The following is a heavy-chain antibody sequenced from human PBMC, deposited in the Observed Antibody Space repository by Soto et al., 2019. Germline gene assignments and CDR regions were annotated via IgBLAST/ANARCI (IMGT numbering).Heavy chain of an antibody. D-gene: IGHD3-22*01. CDR1: GYSFTSYW. Sequence: GESLKISCKGSGYSFTSYWIGWVRQMPGKGLEWMGIIYPGDSDTRYSPSFQGQVTISADKSISTAYLQWSSLKASDTAMYYCAREYYYDSSGYYSTAFDIWGQGTMVTVSS. V-gene: IGHV5-51*01. CDR2: IYPGDSDT. J-gene: IGHJ3*02. CDR3: AREYYYDSSGYYSTAFDI.